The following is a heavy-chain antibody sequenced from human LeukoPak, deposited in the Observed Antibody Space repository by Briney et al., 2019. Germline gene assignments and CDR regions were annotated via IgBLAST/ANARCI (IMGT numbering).Heavy chain of an antibody. CDR2: ISSISSYI. Sequence: PGGSLRLSCAASGFTFSSYSMNWVRQAPGKGLEWVSSISSISSYIYYADSVKGRFTISRDNAKNSLYLQMNSLRAEDTAVYYCARGVIVAAAGTEYFQHWGLGTLVTVSS. CDR3: ARGVIVAAAGTEYFQH. V-gene: IGHV3-21*01. D-gene: IGHD6-13*01. J-gene: IGHJ1*01. CDR1: GFTFSSYS.